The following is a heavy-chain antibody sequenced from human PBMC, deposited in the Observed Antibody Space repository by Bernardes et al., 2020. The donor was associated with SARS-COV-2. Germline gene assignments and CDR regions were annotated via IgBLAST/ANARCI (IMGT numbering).Heavy chain of an antibody. CDR1: GFTFSSYA. V-gene: IGHV3-23*01. J-gene: IGHJ4*02. CDR2: ISGSGGST. D-gene: IGHD2-2*01. CDR3: AKRSCSNTRCSRSGY. Sequence: GGSLRLSCAASGFTFSSYAMSWVRQAPGKGLEWVSAISGSGGSTYYADSVKGRFTISRDNSKNTLYLQMNSLRAEDTAVYYCAKRSCSNTRCSRSGYWGQGILVTVSS.